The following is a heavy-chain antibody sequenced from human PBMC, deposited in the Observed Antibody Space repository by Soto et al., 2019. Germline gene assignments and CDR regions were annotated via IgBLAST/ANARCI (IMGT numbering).Heavy chain of an antibody. CDR1: GFTFSSYA. Sequence: PGGSLRLSCAASGFTFSSYAMSWVRQAPGKGLEWVSAISGSGGSTYYADSVKGRFTISRDNSKNTLYLQMNSLRAEDTAVYYCATGSSSSYSYHYYYYMDVWGKGTSVTVSS. V-gene: IGHV3-23*01. CDR2: ISGSGGST. J-gene: IGHJ6*03. D-gene: IGHD6-6*01. CDR3: ATGSSSSYSYHYYYYMDV.